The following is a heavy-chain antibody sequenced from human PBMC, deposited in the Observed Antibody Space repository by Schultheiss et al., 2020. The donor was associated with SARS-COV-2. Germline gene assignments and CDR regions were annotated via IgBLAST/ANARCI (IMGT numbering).Heavy chain of an antibody. Sequence: GGSLRLSCAASGFIFDDYAIHWVRQVPGKGLEWVSGISWNGDVIGYADSVKGRFSISRDNAKNSLYLQMNSLRAEDTAVYYCARDLGGYSSGWGQGTLVTVSS. CDR2: ISWNGDVI. CDR1: GFIFDDYA. V-gene: IGHV3-9*01. D-gene: IGHD6-19*01. J-gene: IGHJ4*02. CDR3: ARDLGGYSSG.